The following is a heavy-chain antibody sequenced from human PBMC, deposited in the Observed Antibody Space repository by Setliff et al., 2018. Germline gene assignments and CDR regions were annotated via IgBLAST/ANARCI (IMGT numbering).Heavy chain of an antibody. CDR2: IQFDGSIR. CDR1: GFTFSRYG. D-gene: IGHD1-26*01. V-gene: IGHV3-30*02. J-gene: IGHJ4*02. CDR3: AKGLRSGSTTQPFD. Sequence: GGSLRLSCVASGFTFSRYGMHWVRQAPGKGLEWVAFIQFDGSIRRYTDSVKGRFNISRDNSKNTVYLQMNNLRAEDTAVHYCAKGLRSGSTTQPFDWGQGTLVTVSS.